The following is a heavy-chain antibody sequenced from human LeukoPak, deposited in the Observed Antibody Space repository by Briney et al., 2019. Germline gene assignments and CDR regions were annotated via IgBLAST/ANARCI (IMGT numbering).Heavy chain of an antibody. D-gene: IGHD1-26*01. CDR3: AKDPWELLPRG. CDR1: GFTFSSYS. CDR2: IGSSSSYI. Sequence: PGGSLRLSCAASGFTFSSYSMNWVRQAPGKGLEWVSSIGSSSSYIYYADSVKGRFTISRDNAKNSLYLQMNSLRAEDTAVYYCAKDPWELLPRGWGQGTLVTVSS. J-gene: IGHJ4*02. V-gene: IGHV3-21*01.